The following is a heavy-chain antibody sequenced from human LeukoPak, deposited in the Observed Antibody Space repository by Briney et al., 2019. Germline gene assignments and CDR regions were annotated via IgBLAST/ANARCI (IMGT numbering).Heavy chain of an antibody. D-gene: IGHD3-22*01. Sequence: SETLSLTCTVSGGSFSSYYRSWIRQPPGKGLEWMGYIYYSGSTNYNPSLKSRVTISVDTSKNQFSLKLSSVTAADTAVYYCARDTGDYYDSSGPLGYMDVWGKGTTVTVSS. V-gene: IGHV4-59*01. CDR2: IYYSGST. CDR3: ARDTGDYYDSSGPLGYMDV. J-gene: IGHJ6*03. CDR1: GGSFSSYY.